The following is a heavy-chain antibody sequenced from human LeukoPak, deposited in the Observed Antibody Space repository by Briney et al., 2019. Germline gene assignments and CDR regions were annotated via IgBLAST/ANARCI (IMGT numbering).Heavy chain of an antibody. CDR2: INHSGST. V-gene: IGHV4-34*01. Sequence: SETLSLTCAVYGGSFSGYYWSWIRQPPGRGLEWIGEINHSGSTNYNPSLKSRVTISVDTSKNQFSLKLSSVTAADTAVYYCARGNTKTTATIYFWFDPWGQGTLDTVSS. J-gene: IGHJ5*02. CDR3: ARGNTKTTATIYFWFDP. CDR1: GGSFSGYY. D-gene: IGHD4-17*01.